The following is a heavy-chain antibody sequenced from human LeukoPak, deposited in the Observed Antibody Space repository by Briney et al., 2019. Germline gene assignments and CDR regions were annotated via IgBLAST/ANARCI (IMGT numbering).Heavy chain of an antibody. CDR3: ARDHVAVAGTGDY. Sequence: GGSLRLSCAASGFTFSSYSMNWVRQAPGKGLEWVSSISSSSSYIYYADSVKGRFTISRDNAKNSLYLQMNSLRAEDTAVYYCARDHVAVAGTGDYWGQGTLVTVSS. CDR1: GFTFSSYS. D-gene: IGHD6-19*01. V-gene: IGHV3-21*01. J-gene: IGHJ4*02. CDR2: ISSSSSYI.